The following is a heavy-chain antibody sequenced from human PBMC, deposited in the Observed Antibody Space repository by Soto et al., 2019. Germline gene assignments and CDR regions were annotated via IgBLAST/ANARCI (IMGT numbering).Heavy chain of an antibody. V-gene: IGHV1-69*06. D-gene: IGHD3-10*01. CDR1: GGTLSDHG. J-gene: IGHJ3*02. Sequence: QVQLEQSGAEVKKPGSSVKVSCKASGGTLSDHGVAWLRQAPGQGLEWMGGTIPVFNTAKYAQKFQGRVTVTADKFTIIAYMELSSLSSEDTAFYFCARGVYGSGNYYTGPSAFDIWGQGTMVIVSS. CDR2: TIPVFNTA. CDR3: ARGVYGSGNYYTGPSAFDI.